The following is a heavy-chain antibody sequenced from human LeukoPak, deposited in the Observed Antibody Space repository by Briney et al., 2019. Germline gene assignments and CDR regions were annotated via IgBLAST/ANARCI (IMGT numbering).Heavy chain of an antibody. J-gene: IGHJ4*02. CDR1: GGSIGSHH. CDR3: ARGYYYGSGTQIDY. CDR2: IYYSGST. D-gene: IGHD3-10*01. Sequence: SETLSLTCTVSGGSIGSHHWSWIRQPPGKGLEWIGYIYYSGSTNYHPSLKSRVTISVDTSKNQFSLKLSSVTAADTAVYYCARGYYYGSGTQIDYWGQGTLVTVSS. V-gene: IGHV4-59*11.